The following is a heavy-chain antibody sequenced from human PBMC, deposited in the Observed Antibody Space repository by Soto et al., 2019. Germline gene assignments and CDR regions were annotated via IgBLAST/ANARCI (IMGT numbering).Heavy chain of an antibody. D-gene: IGHD3-10*01. CDR1: GYSFTSYW. V-gene: IGHV5-10-1*01. J-gene: IGHJ6*02. CDR2: IDPSDSYT. CDR3: ASHLRNSDGMDV. Sequence: PGESLKISCKGSGYSFTSYWISWVRQMPGKGLEWVGRIDPSDSYTNYSPSFQGHVTISADKSISTAYLQWSSLKASDTAMYYCASHLRNSDGMDVWGQGTTVTVSS.